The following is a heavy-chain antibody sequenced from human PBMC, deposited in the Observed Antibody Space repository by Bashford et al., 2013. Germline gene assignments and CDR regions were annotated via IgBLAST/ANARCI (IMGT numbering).Heavy chain of an antibody. CDR2: IYWDDDK. CDR3: AHRPIMITFQGVVVRGHGPFDI. V-gene: IGHV2-5*02. D-gene: IGHD3-16*02. J-gene: IGHJ3*02. Sequence: SGPTLVKPTQTLTVTCTFSGFSLSTRGVGVGWIRQPPGKAPEWLGIIYWDDDKRYSPSVKTRLTITKDTSKNQVVLTMTNMDPADTATYYCAHRPIMITFQGVVVRGHGPFDIWGQGDNGHRLL. CDR1: GFSLSTRGVG.